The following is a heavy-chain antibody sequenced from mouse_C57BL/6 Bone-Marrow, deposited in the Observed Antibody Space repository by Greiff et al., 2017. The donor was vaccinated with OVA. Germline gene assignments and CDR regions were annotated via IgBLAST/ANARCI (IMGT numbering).Heavy chain of an antibody. D-gene: IGHD4-1*01. V-gene: IGHV1-81*01. CDR3: ARETGDWYFDV. J-gene: IGHJ1*03. CDR1: GYTFTSYG. CDR2: IYPRSGNT. Sequence: QVQLQQSGAELARPGASVTLSCKASGYTFTSYGISWVKQRTGQGLEWIGEIYPRSGNTYYNEKFKGKATMTADKSSSTAYMELRSLTSEDSAVYFCARETGDWYFDVWGTGTTVTVSS.